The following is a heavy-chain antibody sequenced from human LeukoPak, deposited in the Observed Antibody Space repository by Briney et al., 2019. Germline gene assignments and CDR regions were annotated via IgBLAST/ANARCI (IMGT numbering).Heavy chain of an antibody. Sequence: GASVTVSCTASGGTFSSYAISWVRQAPGQGLEWMGGIIPIFGTANYAQKFQGRVTITADESTSTAYMELSSLRSEDTAVYYCARDWGITAGWAFDIWGQGTMVTVSS. CDR3: ARDWGITAGWAFDI. J-gene: IGHJ3*02. D-gene: IGHD3-3*01. V-gene: IGHV1-69*13. CDR2: IIPIFGTA. CDR1: GGTFSSYA.